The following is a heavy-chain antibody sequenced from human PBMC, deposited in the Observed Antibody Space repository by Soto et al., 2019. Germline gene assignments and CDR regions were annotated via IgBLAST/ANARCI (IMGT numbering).Heavy chain of an antibody. CDR1: GFTFSSYG. Sequence: GGSLRLSCAASGFTFSSYGMHWVRQAPGKGLEWVAVIWYDGSNKYYADSGKGRFTISRDNSKNTLYLQMNSLRAEDTAVYYCARDDYYGSGGIGYGMDVWGQGTTVTVSS. CDR3: ARDDYYGSGGIGYGMDV. D-gene: IGHD3-10*01. J-gene: IGHJ6*02. V-gene: IGHV3-33*01. CDR2: IWYDGSNK.